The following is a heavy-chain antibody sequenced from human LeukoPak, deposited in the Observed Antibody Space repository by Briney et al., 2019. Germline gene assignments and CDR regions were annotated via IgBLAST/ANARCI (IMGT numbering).Heavy chain of an antibody. D-gene: IGHD1-20*01. CDR3: ARGTYNWNVDVFDP. Sequence: SETLSLTCADHGGSSRGYYWSWIRQPPGEGLEWIGEINHSRSTDYNTSIKSRVTISLDTSKNQFSLMLTSGTAADTAVYYCARGTYNWNVDVFDPWGQGTLVTVSS. CDR2: INHSRST. V-gene: IGHV4-34*01. J-gene: IGHJ5*02. CDR1: GGSSRGYY.